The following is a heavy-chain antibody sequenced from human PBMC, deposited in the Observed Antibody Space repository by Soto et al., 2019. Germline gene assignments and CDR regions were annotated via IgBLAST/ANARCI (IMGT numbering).Heavy chain of an antibody. J-gene: IGHJ4*02. CDR1: GGSITSYF. Sequence: PSETLSLTCAVSGGSITSYFWSWIRQIPGKGLDWIGSISFSGATYSNPSLKGRAALSVDTSENHLSLTLNSVTSADTAVYFCARDRRDGYMRNFEFWGQGTQATVS. CDR3: ARDRRDGYMRNFEF. V-gene: IGHV4-59*12. D-gene: IGHD5-12*01. CDR2: ISFSGAT.